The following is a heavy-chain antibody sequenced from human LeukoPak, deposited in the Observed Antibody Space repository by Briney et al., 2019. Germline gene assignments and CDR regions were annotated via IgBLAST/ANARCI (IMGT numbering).Heavy chain of an antibody. Sequence: ASVKVSCKTSGYTFSSYEINWVRQATGQGLEWMGWMNPNSGNTGYAQKFQGRVTMTRNTSISTAYMELSSLRSEDTAVYYCARKPLGSSSGWYLRPLGDWYFDLWGRGTLVTVSS. J-gene: IGHJ2*01. CDR1: GYTFSSYE. CDR3: ARKPLGSSSGWYLRPLGDWYFDL. CDR2: MNPNSGNT. V-gene: IGHV1-8*01. D-gene: IGHD6-19*01.